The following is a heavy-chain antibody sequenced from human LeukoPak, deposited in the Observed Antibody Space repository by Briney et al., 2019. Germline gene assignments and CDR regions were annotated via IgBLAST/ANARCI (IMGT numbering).Heavy chain of an antibody. Sequence: ASVKVSCKASGYTFTSDAIHWVRQAPGQRPEWMGWVSGGDGTTRYSQKFQDRVTLTRDTSANTAYMDLSSLTSEDTAVYFCARGYSSSWYLDYWGQGTLVTVSS. J-gene: IGHJ4*02. CDR1: GYTFTSDA. CDR2: VSGGDGTT. D-gene: IGHD6-13*01. V-gene: IGHV1-3*01. CDR3: ARGYSSSWYLDY.